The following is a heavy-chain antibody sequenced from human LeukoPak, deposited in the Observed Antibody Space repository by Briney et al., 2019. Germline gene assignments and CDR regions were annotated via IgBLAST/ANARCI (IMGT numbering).Heavy chain of an antibody. V-gene: IGHV4-34*01. D-gene: IGHD3-22*01. Sequence: SETLSLTCTVSGDSFSSVDYYWGWIRQPPGKGLEWIGEINHSGSTNYNPSLKSRVTISVDTSKNQFSLKLSSVTAADTAVYYCARLQARYYDSSGYYTHPFDYWGQGTLVTVSS. CDR1: GDSFSSVDYY. CDR2: INHSGST. J-gene: IGHJ4*02. CDR3: ARLQARYYDSSGYYTHPFDY.